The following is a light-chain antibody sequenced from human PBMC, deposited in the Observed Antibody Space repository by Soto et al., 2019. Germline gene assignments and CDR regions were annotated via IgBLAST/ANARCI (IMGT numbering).Light chain of an antibody. V-gene: IGKV3-15*01. Sequence: ENVLTQSPCTLSFSPWERSTLSCRASQSVSDNLAWYQQRPGQGPRLLIYGASTRATGIPARFSGSGSGTEFTLTISSLQSEDFAVYYCQQYKNWPHTFGQGTKVDIK. CDR3: QQYKNWPHT. J-gene: IGKJ1*01. CDR2: GAS. CDR1: QSVSDN.